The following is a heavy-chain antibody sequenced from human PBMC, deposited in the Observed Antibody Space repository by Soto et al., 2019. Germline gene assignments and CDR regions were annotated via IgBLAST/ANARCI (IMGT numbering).Heavy chain of an antibody. CDR2: IIPMFGTS. Sequence: QVQRVQSGAEVRKPGSSVKVSCQASGDSFSYYAISWVRQAPGQGLEWMGEIIPMFGTSIYAQKFQGRVTITADESTSTAYMELSSLRSDDTAVYYCARPLRSSSHTPFDFWGQGTLVTVSS. D-gene: IGHD2-2*01. J-gene: IGHJ4*02. CDR3: ARPLRSSSHTPFDF. V-gene: IGHV1-69*01. CDR1: GDSFSYYA.